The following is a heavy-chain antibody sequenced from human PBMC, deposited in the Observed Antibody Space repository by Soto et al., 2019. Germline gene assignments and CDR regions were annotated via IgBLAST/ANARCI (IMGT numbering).Heavy chain of an antibody. J-gene: IGHJ4*02. CDR3: ASPLDYGSVIDY. V-gene: IGHV4-39*01. Sequence: SETLSLTCTVSGGSSSRSSYYWGWIRQPPGKGLEWIGSVYYSGSTYYNPSLKSRVTISVDTSKNQFSLKLSSVTAADTAVYYCASPLDYGSVIDYWGQGTLVTVSS. CDR1: GGSSSRSSYY. CDR2: VYYSGST. D-gene: IGHD4-17*01.